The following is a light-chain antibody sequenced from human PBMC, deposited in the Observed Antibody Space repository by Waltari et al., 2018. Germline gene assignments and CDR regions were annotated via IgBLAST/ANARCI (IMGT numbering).Light chain of an antibody. J-gene: IGLJ2*01. CDR2: EVN. CDR1: SGDVGSYNL. CDR3: QQYCSSPLT. Sequence: QSALTQPTSVSGAPGQSISISCTGTSGDVGSYNLVSWYQQHPGKAPKLIIYEVNDRPSGISNRFAGSKSGNMASLTISGLQAEDEAVYYCQQYCSSPLTFGGGTK. V-gene: IGLV2-23*02.